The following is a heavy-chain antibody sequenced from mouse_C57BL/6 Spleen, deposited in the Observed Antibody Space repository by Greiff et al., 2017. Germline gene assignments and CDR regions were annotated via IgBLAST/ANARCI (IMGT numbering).Heavy chain of an antibody. Sequence: QVQLKQPGAELVKPGASVKLSCKASGYTFTSYWMHWVKQRPGRGLEWIGRIDPNSGGTKYNEKFKSKATLTVDKPSSTAYMQLSSLTSEDSAVYYCARRTDSSGYAWFAYWGQGTLVTVSA. CDR2: IDPNSGGT. J-gene: IGHJ3*01. D-gene: IGHD3-2*02. CDR1: GYTFTSYW. V-gene: IGHV1-72*01. CDR3: ARRTDSSGYAWFAY.